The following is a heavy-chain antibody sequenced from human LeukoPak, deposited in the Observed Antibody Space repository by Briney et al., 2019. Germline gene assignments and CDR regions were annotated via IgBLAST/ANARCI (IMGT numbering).Heavy chain of an antibody. V-gene: IGHV4-34*01. CDR1: GGSFSGYY. CDR2: INHSGST. D-gene: IGHD6-6*01. J-gene: IGHJ3*02. Sequence: PSETLSLTCAVYGGSFSGYYWSWIRQPPGKGLEWIGEINHSGSTNYNPSLKSRVTISVDTSKNQFSLKLSSVTAADTAVYYCARVRNRSIAARPYAFDIWGQGTMVTVSS. CDR3: ARVRNRSIAARPYAFDI.